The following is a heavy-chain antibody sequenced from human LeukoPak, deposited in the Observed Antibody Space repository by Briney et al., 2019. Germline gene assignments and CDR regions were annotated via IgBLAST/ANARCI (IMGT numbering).Heavy chain of an antibody. CDR3: AKDTRYHGSGTYATAAFDI. CDR1: GFIFSNYG. J-gene: IGHJ3*02. Sequence: GGSLRLSCAASGFIFSNYGMHWVRQAPGKGPEWVAIVWYDGSKTYYADSVKGRFTISRDNSKNTLYVQMNSLRIEDAAVYYCAKDTRYHGSGTYATAAFDIWGQGTMVTVSS. V-gene: IGHV3-30*02. D-gene: IGHD3-10*01. CDR2: VWYDGSKT.